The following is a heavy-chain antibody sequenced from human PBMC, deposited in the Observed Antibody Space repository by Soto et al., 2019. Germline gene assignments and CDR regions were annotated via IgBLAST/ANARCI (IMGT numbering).Heavy chain of an antibody. CDR1: GFTFSSYS. CDR2: ISSSSSYI. Sequence: GGSLRLSCAASGFTFSSYSMNWVRQAPGKGLEWVSSISSSSSYIYYADSVKGRFTISRDNAKNSLYLQMNSLRAEDTAVYYCARPLAAYDFWSGHSYGMDVWGQGTTVTVSS. CDR3: ARPLAAYDFWSGHSYGMDV. V-gene: IGHV3-21*01. J-gene: IGHJ6*02. D-gene: IGHD3-3*01.